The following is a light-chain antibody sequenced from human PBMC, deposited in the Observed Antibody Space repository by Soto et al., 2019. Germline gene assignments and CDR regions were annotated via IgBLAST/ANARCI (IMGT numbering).Light chain of an antibody. CDR3: QQYGSSPLT. Sequence: EIVLTQSPGTLSLSPGERATLSCRASQSASSSYLAWYQQKPGQAPRLLMYGASSRATGIPDRFSGSGSGTDFTLTISRLEPEDFALYYCQQYGSSPLTFGQGTKVDIK. CDR2: GAS. CDR1: QSASSSY. V-gene: IGKV3-20*01. J-gene: IGKJ1*01.